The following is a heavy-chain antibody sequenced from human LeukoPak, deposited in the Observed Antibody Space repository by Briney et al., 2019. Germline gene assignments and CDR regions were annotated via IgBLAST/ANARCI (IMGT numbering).Heavy chain of an antibody. V-gene: IGHV3-73*01. CDR3: TRSSVAVAG. CDR1: GFTFSGSA. CDR2: IRSKANSYAT. Sequence: GGSLRLSCASSGFTFSGSAMQWVRQASGKGLEWVGRIRSKANSYATAYAASVKGRFTISRDDSKNTAYLQMNSLKTEDTAVYYCTRSSVAVAGWGQGTLVTVSS. J-gene: IGHJ4*02. D-gene: IGHD6-19*01.